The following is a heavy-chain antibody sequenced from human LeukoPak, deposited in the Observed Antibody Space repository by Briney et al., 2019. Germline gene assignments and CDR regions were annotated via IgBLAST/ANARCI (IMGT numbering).Heavy chain of an antibody. CDR2: IGAYNGNT. D-gene: IGHD3-3*01. CDR3: ARVKEWQRFLEWLLSEEYYFDY. CDR1: GYTFTSYG. Sequence: ASVKVSCKASGYTFTSYGISWVRQAPGQGLEWMGWIGAYNGNTNYAQKLQGRVTMTTDTSTSTAYMELRSLRSDDTAVYYCARVKEWQRFLEWLLSEEYYFDYWGQGTLVTVSS. V-gene: IGHV1-18*01. J-gene: IGHJ4*02.